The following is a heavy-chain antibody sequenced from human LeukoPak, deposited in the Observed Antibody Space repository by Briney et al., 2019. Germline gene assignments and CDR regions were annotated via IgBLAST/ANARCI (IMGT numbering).Heavy chain of an antibody. Sequence: GGSLRLSCAVSGFTFINAWMNWVRQAPGKGLEWVGRIKSKTDGGTTDYAAPVKGRFTISRDDSKNTLYLQMNSLNTEDTAVYYCTTTSYGDYARFDPWGQGTLVTVS. CDR3: TTTSYGDYARFDP. V-gene: IGHV3-15*07. CDR2: IKSKTDGGTT. D-gene: IGHD4-17*01. CDR1: GFTFINAW. J-gene: IGHJ5*02.